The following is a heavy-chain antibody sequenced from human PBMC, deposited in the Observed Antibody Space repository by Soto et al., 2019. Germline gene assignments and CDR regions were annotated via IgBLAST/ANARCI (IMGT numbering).Heavy chain of an antibody. D-gene: IGHD2-2*01. CDR2: ISAYNTKI. CDR1: GYTFISYG. J-gene: IGHJ3*02. CDR3: AREDCSGTSCYPGDI. V-gene: IGHV1-18*01. Sequence: ASVKVSCKASGYTFISYGISWVRQAPGQGLEWIGWISAYNTKIKYAQKLQGRVTVTTDSSTTTAYMELRSLRSDDTAVYYCAREDCSGTSCYPGDIWGQGTMVTVSS.